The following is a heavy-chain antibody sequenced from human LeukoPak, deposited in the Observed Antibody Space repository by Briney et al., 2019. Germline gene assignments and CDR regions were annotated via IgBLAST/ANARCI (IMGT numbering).Heavy chain of an antibody. J-gene: IGHJ4*02. CDR1: GYTFTSYG. CDR2: ISAYNGNT. D-gene: IGHD3-10*01. Sequence: ASVKVSCKASGYTFTSYGISWVRRAPGQGLEWMGWISAYNGNTNYAQKLQGRVTMTTDTSTSTAYMELRSLRSDDTAVYYCARDRLTYYYGSGSYFLSVWGQGTLVTVSS. CDR3: ARDRLTYYYGSGSYFLSV. V-gene: IGHV1-18*01.